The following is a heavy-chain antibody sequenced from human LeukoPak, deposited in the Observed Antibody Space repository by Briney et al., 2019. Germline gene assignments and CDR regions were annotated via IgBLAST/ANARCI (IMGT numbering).Heavy chain of an antibody. CDR3: ARDPPRYHAFDI. V-gene: IGHV1-46*01. CDR2: INPSGGST. CDR1: GYTFTSYY. Sequence: GASVKVSCKASGYTFTSYYMHWVRQAPGQGLEWMGIINPSGGSTSYAQKFQGRVTMTRDMSTSTVYMELSSLRSEDTAVYYCARDPPRYHAFDIWGQGTMVTVSS. D-gene: IGHD1-14*01. J-gene: IGHJ3*02.